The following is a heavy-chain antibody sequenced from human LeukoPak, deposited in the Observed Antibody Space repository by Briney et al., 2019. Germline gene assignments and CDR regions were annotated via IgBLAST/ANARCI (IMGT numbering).Heavy chain of an antibody. J-gene: IGHJ6*03. V-gene: IGHV1-2*02. D-gene: IGHD2-15*01. CDR1: GYTFTSYY. CDR3: ARVTVVVAAADYYYYYMDV. Sequence: ASVKVSCKASGYTFTSYYMHWVRQAPGQGLEWMGWINPNSGGTNYAQKFQGRVTMTRDTSISTAYMELSRLRSDDTAVYYCARVTVVVAAADYYYYYMDVWGKGTTVTVSS. CDR2: INPNSGGT.